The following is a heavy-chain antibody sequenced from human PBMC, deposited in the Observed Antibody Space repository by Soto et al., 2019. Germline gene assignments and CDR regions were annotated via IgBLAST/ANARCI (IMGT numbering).Heavy chain of an antibody. CDR3: AKAVYRGGFNIWGFDY. CDR1: GYSLSTYA. Sequence: QVQLVQSGAEARKVGASVKVSCKASGYSLSTYAIYWVRQAPGQSLEWMGWINPGNEDTQYSQEFQGRVTFTRDTSASTAYLELSSLRSEDTAVYYCAKAVYRGGFNIWGFDYWGQGTLVTVSS. J-gene: IGHJ4*02. CDR2: INPGNEDT. V-gene: IGHV1-3*01. D-gene: IGHD2-21*01.